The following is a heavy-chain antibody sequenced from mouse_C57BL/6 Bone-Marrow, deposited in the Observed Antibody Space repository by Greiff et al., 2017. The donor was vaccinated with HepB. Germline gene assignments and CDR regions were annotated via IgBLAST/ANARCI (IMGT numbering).Heavy chain of an antibody. CDR3: ARVSSPVAFAY. D-gene: IGHD6-2*01. Sequence: QVQLQQSGAELARPGASVKMSCKASGYTFTSYTMHWVKQRPGQGLEWIGYINPSSGYTKYNQKFKDKATLTAEKSSSKDDMQLSRLTSEDSSVYDCARVSSPVAFAYSGQGTLSTVSA. J-gene: IGHJ3*01. V-gene: IGHV1-4*01. CDR1: GYTFTSYT. CDR2: INPSSGYT.